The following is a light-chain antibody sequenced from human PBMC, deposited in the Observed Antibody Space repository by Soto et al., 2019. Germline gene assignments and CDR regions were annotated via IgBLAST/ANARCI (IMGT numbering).Light chain of an antibody. J-gene: IGKJ2*01. Sequence: EVVLTQSPATLSLSPGERATLSCRASQSVSNSLAWYQQIPGQAPRLLFYDASNRVTGIPARFSGSGSGTDFTLTISSLEPEDFVVYFCQQRSNLITFGQGTKLHIK. CDR2: DAS. CDR3: QQRSNLIT. V-gene: IGKV3-11*01. CDR1: QSVSNS.